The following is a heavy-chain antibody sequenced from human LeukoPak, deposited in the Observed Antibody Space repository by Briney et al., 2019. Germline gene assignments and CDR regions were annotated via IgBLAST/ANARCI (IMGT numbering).Heavy chain of an antibody. V-gene: IGHV4-59*12. CDR2: IYYSGST. J-gene: IGHJ4*02. CDR1: GGSISSYY. CDR3: ARTHGDLDY. Sequence: SETLSLTCTVSGGSISSYYWSWIRQPPGKGLEWIGYIYYSGSTNYNPSLKSRVTISVDTSKNQFSLKLSSVTAADTAVYYCARTHGDLDYWGQGTLVTVSS.